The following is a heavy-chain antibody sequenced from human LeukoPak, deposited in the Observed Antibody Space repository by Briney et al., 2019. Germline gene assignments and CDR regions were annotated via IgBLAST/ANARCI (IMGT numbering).Heavy chain of an antibody. CDR3: ARIPLEADYDSSGYYPF. CDR1: GYTFTGYY. D-gene: IGHD3-22*01. Sequence: ASVKVSCKASGYTFTGYYMHWVRQAPGQGLEWMGWINPNSGGTNYAQKLQGRVTMTRDTSISTAYMELSRLRSDDTAVYYCARIPLEADYDSSGYYPFWGQGTLVTASS. J-gene: IGHJ4*02. V-gene: IGHV1-2*02. CDR2: INPNSGGT.